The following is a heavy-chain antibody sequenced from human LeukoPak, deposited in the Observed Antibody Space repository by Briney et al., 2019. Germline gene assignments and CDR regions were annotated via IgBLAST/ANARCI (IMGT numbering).Heavy chain of an antibody. V-gene: IGHV4-34*01. J-gene: IGHJ4*02. Sequence: SETLSLTCAVYGGSFSGYYWSWIRQPPGKGLEGMGEINHSGSTNYNPSLKSRVTISVDTSKNQFSLKLSSVTAADTAVYYCARGPLKITIFGVVTPYYFDYWGQGTLVTVSS. CDR1: GGSFSGYY. D-gene: IGHD3-3*01. CDR3: ARGPLKITIFGVVTPYYFDY. CDR2: INHSGST.